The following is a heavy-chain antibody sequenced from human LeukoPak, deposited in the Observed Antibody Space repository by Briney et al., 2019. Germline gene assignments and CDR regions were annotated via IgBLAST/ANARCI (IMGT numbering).Heavy chain of an antibody. CDR1: GFSFSNFW. CDR3: ARGGGSSS. CDR2: IKPDGSAT. V-gene: IGHV3-7*01. Sequence: GGSLRLSCAASGFSFSNFWMSWVRQAPGKGLEWVANIKPDGSATNYVDSVKGRFTISRDNAKNLLDLQMNSLRAEDTAVYYCARGGGSSSWGQGTLVTVSS. D-gene: IGHD6-6*01. J-gene: IGHJ5*02.